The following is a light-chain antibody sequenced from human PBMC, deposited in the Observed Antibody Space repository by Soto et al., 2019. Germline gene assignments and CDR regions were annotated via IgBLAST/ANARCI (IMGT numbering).Light chain of an antibody. V-gene: IGKV3-20*01. Sequence: DIVMTQSPDSLSMSPGERATLSCRASQSLSSSSLAWYQQKPGQAPRLLITGASSRAADIPDRFSGSGAGTDFTLTINRLEPEDFAVYYCQQYDSSPRTFGQGTNVDIK. J-gene: IGKJ1*01. CDR2: GAS. CDR1: QSLSSSS. CDR3: QQYDSSPRT.